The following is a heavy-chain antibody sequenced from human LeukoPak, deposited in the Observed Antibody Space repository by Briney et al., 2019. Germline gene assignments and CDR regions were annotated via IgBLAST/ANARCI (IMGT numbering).Heavy chain of an antibody. CDR1: GFSFSSYA. CDR2: ISSRRDGT. D-gene: IGHD2-21*01. Sequence: GGSLRLSCAASGFSFSSYAMSWVRQAAGKGLEWVSAISSRRDGTWNVDSVRGRFTISRDNSKNTLYLQMNSLRAEDTALYYCVRDRRFPDDVFDIWGQGTMVTVSS. J-gene: IGHJ3*02. CDR3: VRDRRFPDDVFDI. V-gene: IGHV3-23*01.